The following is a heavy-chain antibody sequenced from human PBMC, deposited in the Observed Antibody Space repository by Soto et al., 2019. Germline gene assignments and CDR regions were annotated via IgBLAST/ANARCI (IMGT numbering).Heavy chain of an antibody. D-gene: IGHD6-19*01. CDR2: ISSSSNYI. CDR1: GFTFNSYS. CDR3: ARTAVAGNVDDY. Sequence: GGSLRLSCATSGFTFNSYSMNWVRQAPGKGLEWVSSISSSSNYIYYADSVKGRFTISRDNAKNSLHLQMNSLRAEDTAVYYCARTAVAGNVDDYWGQGTLVTVSS. V-gene: IGHV3-21*01. J-gene: IGHJ4*02.